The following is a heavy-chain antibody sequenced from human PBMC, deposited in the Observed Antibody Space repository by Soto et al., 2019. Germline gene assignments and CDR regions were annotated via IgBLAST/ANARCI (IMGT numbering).Heavy chain of an antibody. V-gene: IGHV1-69*13. CDR3: ARPGGYCSGGSCFVY. D-gene: IGHD2-15*01. Sequence: SVKVSWKASGGTFSSYAISWVRQAPGQGLEWMGGIIPIFGTANYAQKFQGRVTITADESTSTAYMELSSLRSEDTAVYYCARPGGYCSGGSCFVYWGQGTLVTVSS. CDR1: GGTFSSYA. J-gene: IGHJ4*02. CDR2: IIPIFGTA.